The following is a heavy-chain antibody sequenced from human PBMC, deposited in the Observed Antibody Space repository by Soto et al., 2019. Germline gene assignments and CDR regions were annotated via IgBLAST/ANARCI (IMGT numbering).Heavy chain of an antibody. V-gene: IGHV1-46*01. J-gene: IGHJ3*01. CDR2: INPNGGST. CDR3: VLAAGTTLINRLNDVFDV. CDR1: GYTSTNYY. D-gene: IGHD4-4*01. Sequence: ASVKVSCKASGYTSTNYYIDWVRQAPGQGLEWMGIINPNGGSTTYVQKFQGRVTMTRDTTTSTVYSELSSLRSEDTAVYYCVLAAGTTLINRLNDVFDVWGQGTMVTVSS.